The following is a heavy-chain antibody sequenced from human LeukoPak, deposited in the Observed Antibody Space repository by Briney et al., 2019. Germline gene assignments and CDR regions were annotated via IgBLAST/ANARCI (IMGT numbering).Heavy chain of an antibody. CDR2: IWYDGSNE. CDR1: GFTFRNHG. J-gene: IGHJ3*01. D-gene: IGHD3-3*01. Sequence: GGSLRLSCAASGFTFRNHGMHWVRQAPGKGLEWVAVIWYDGSNEYYADSVKGRFTISRDNPKNTLHLQMNSLRADDTAVYYCAREITIFFNAYDLWGQGTMVTVFS. V-gene: IGHV3-33*01. CDR3: AREITIFFNAYDL.